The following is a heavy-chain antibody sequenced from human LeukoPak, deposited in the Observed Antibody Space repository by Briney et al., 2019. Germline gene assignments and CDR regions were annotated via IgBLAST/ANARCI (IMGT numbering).Heavy chain of an antibody. J-gene: IGHJ4*02. CDR1: GFTFRRYD. CDR3: ARDLAGLDY. Sequence: PGGSLRLSCAASGFTFRRYDMSWVRQAPGKGLEWVSAISGNGDSTYYVDSVKGRFTISRDNSKNTLYLQMNSLRAEDTAVYYCARDLAGLDYWGQGTLVTVSS. D-gene: IGHD6-13*01. CDR2: ISGNGDST. V-gene: IGHV3-23*01.